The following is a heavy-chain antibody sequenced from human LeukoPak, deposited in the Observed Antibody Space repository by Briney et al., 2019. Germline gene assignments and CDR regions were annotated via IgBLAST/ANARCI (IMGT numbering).Heavy chain of an antibody. CDR1: GFTLSSYW. V-gene: IGHV3-74*01. J-gene: IGHJ6*03. CDR3: TRDSNLRFLFNYMDV. CDR2: INTEGSST. Sequence: GGSLRLSCAASGFTLSSYWMHWVRQAPGKGLVWVSRINTEGSSTNYADSVEGRFTISRDNAKNTLYLKMNSLRAEDTAVYYCTRDSNLRFLFNYMDVWGKGTTVTVSS. D-gene: IGHD3-3*01.